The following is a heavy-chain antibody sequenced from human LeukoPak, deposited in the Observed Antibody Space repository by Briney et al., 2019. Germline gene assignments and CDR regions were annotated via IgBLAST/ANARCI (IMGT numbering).Heavy chain of an antibody. CDR1: GGTFSSYA. J-gene: IGHJ4*02. Sequence: SVKVSCKASGGTFSSYAISWVRQAPGQGLEWMGRIIPILGIANYAQKFQGRVTITADKSTSTAYMELSSLRSEDTAVYYCARGKPAPGIAVAGIDVEDYWGQGTLVTVSS. D-gene: IGHD6-19*01. CDR2: IIPILGIA. V-gene: IGHV1-69*04. CDR3: ARGKPAPGIAVAGIDVEDY.